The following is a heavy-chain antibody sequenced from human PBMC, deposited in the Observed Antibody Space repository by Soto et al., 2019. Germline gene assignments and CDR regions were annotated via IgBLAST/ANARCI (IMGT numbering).Heavy chain of an antibody. J-gene: IGHJ4*02. V-gene: IGHV4-31*03. D-gene: IGHD2-15*01. Sequence: SETLSLTCTVSGGSISSGGYYWSWIRQHPGKGMEWIGYIYYSGSTYYNPSLKSRVTISVDTSKNQFSLKLSSVTAAVTAVYYCARSRVVVAATGWYFDYWGQGTLVTVSS. CDR1: GGSISSGGYY. CDR3: ARSRVVVAATGWYFDY. CDR2: IYYSGST.